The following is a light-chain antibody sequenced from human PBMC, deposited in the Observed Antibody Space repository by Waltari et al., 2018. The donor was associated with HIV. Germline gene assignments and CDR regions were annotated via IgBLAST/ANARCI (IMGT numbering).Light chain of an antibody. CDR1: SPHIGAGYA. CDR2: GDT. J-gene: IGLJ3*02. V-gene: IGLV1-40*01. CDR3: QSYDSSLSGLWV. Sequence: SILKQPPSVSGAHGPWVTISCIADSPHIGAGYAVHRCRHVPGTAPKLVLYGDTIRPSGIPDRFAGSKSGNSASLDITGLQADDEADYYCQSYDSSLSGLWVFGGGTKLTVL.